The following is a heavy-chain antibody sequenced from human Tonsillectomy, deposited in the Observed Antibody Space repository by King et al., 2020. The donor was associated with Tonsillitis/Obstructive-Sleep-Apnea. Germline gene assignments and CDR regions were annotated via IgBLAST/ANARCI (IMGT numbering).Heavy chain of an antibody. J-gene: IGHJ5*02. Sequence: VQLVESGGGLVQPGGSLRLSCSASGFTFSNYTMHWVRQAPGKGLEYVSAISTNGGSTYYADSVKGRFTTSRDNSKNTLYLQMSSLRPEDTAVYYCVKPVATGGWLLGGFDPWGQGTLVTVSS. CDR3: VKPVATGGWLLGGFDP. D-gene: IGHD2-8*02. V-gene: IGHV3-64D*06. CDR2: ISTNGGST. CDR1: GFTFSNYT.